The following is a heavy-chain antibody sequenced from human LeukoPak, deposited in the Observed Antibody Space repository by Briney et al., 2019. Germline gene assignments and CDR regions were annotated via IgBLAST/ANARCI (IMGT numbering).Heavy chain of an antibody. CDR2: ISGSGGRT. CDR1: GFTFSSYA. J-gene: IGHJ4*02. D-gene: IGHD3-22*01. Sequence: GGSLRLSCAASGFTFSSYAMSWVRQAPGKGLEWVSAISGSGGRTYYADSVKGRFTISRDNSKNTLYLQMNSLRAEDTAVYYCAKRYYYHSSGYYYGYWGQGTLVTVSS. V-gene: IGHV3-23*01. CDR3: AKRYYYHSSGYYYGY.